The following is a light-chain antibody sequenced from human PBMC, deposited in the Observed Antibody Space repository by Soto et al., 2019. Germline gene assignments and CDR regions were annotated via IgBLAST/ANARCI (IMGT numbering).Light chain of an antibody. V-gene: IGLV2-23*02. CDR3: CSYTRNDTVV. Sequence: QSALTQPASVSGSPGQSIAISYTGTSSDVGSYNLVSWYQQHPGKAPKLILYEVTKRPSGASDRFSGSKSGNTASLTVSALQAEDEADYYCCSYTRNDTVVFGGGTQLTVL. CDR1: SSDVGSYNL. J-gene: IGLJ2*01. CDR2: EVT.